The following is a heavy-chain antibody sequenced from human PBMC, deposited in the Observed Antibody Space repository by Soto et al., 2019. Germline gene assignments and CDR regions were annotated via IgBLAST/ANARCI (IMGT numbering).Heavy chain of an antibody. J-gene: IGHJ6*02. CDR3: ARASGYSGGGYYYYGMDV. CDR1: GYTFTSYG. D-gene: IGHD5-12*01. Sequence: QVQLVQSGAEVKKPGASVKVSCKASGYTFTSYGISWVRQAPGQGLEWMGWISAYNGNTNYAQKLQGRVTMTTDTSTSTGYMELRSLRSDDTAVYYCARASGYSGGGYYYYGMDVWGQGTTVTDSS. V-gene: IGHV1-18*04. CDR2: ISAYNGNT.